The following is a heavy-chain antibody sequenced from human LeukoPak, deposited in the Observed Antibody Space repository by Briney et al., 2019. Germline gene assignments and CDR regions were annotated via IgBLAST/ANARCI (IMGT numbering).Heavy chain of an antibody. V-gene: IGHV1-2*04. D-gene: IGHD6-19*01. Sequence: ASVKVSCKASGYTFTGCYMHWVRQAPGQGLEWMGWINPNSGGTNYAQKFQGWVTMTRDTSISTAYMELSRLRSDDTAVYYCARGHSSVWYSGNWFDPWGQGTLVTVSS. CDR1: GYTFTGCY. CDR2: INPNSGGT. CDR3: ARGHSSVWYSGNWFDP. J-gene: IGHJ5*02.